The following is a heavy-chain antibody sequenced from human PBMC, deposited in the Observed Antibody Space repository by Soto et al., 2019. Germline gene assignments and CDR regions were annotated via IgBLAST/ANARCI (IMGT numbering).Heavy chain of an antibody. D-gene: IGHD6-6*01. Sequence: LSCTVSGGSISRSSYYWGWIRQPPGKGLEWIGSIYYSGSTYYNPSLKSRVTISVDTSKNQFSLKLSSVTAADTAVYYCARHSGGARQSSYFDYWGQGTLVTVSS. J-gene: IGHJ4*02. CDR2: IYYSGST. CDR3: ARHSGGARQSSYFDY. CDR1: GGSISRSSYY. V-gene: IGHV4-39*01.